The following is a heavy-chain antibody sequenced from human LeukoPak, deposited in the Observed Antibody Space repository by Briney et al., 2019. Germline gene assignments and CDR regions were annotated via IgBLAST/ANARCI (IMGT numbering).Heavy chain of an antibody. D-gene: IGHD3-10*01. Sequence: ASVKVSCKASGYTFTGYYMHWVRQAPGQGLEWMGWINPNSGGTNYAQKFQGRVTMTRDMSTSTVYMELSSLRSEDTAVYYCARVGHGSGSYNWFDPWGQGTLVTVSS. CDR3: ARVGHGSGSYNWFDP. V-gene: IGHV1-2*02. CDR1: GYTFTGYY. J-gene: IGHJ5*02. CDR2: INPNSGGT.